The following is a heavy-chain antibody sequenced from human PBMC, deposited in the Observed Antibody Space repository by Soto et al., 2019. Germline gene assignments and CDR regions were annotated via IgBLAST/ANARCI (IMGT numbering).Heavy chain of an antibody. D-gene: IGHD6-19*01. CDR1: GYTLSSFG. CDR2: INADNGNT. Sequence: QAQLVQSGAEVKKPGASVKVSCKASGYTLSSFGIHWVRQAPGQRLEWMGWINADNGNTKYSQKLQGRVTFSRDTSANTAYMELTSLTSEDTAVYYCVRTRQQWLVGDSWGQGSLVTVSS. CDR3: VRTRQQWLVGDS. J-gene: IGHJ4*02. V-gene: IGHV1-3*01.